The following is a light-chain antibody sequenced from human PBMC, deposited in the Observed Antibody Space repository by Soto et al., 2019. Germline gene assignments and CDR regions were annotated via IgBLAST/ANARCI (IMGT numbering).Light chain of an antibody. J-gene: IGKJ1*01. CDR3: QQYYSYPRT. CDR1: QVISSY. V-gene: IGKV1-8*01. Sequence: IQITQSPSSLSASKVDRVTITCLASQVISSYLAWYQQKPGKAPKLLIYAASTLQSGVPSRFSGSGSGTDFTLTISCLQSEDFATYYCQQYYSYPRTCGQGTKGDIK. CDR2: AAS.